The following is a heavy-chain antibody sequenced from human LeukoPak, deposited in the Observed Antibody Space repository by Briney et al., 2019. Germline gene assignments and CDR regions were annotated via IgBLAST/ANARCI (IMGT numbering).Heavy chain of an antibody. CDR2: IYPTDSTT. J-gene: IGHJ2*01. CDR1: GYSFTSNW. D-gene: IGHD1-1*01. V-gene: IGHV5-51*01. CDR3: ARHQRIERMRYFDL. Sequence: PGESLKISCKGSGYSFTSNWIAWVRQMPGKCLEWMGIIYPTDSTTRYSPSFQGQVTISADKSINTAYLQWSSLKASDTAMYYCARHQRIERMRYFDLWGRGTLVTVSS.